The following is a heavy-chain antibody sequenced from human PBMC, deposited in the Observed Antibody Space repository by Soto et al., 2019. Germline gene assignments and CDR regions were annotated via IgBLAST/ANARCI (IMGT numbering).Heavy chain of an antibody. J-gene: IGHJ4*02. Sequence: EVQVVESGGGLVQPGGSLRLSCAASGFTFKNYSMNWVRQAPGKGLEWVSYISRTSSTTHYADSVKGRFTISRDNAKNALYLQVNSLRAEDTAVYRCARAAYDRSGYDLDYWGQGTLVTVTS. V-gene: IGHV3-48*01. CDR3: ARAAYDRSGYDLDY. D-gene: IGHD3-22*01. CDR1: GFTFKNYS. CDR2: ISRTSSTT.